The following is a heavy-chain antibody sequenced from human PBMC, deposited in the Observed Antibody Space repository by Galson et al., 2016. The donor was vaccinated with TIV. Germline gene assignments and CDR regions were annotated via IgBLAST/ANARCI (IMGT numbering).Heavy chain of an antibody. J-gene: IGHJ6*02. V-gene: IGHV1-18*04. CDR1: GYTFSNYG. CDR3: ARDRGSMTMILVIDFYYGMDV. Sequence: SVKVSCKASGYTFSNYGVSWVRQAPGQGLEWMGWISAFDGNTHYTQTLQGRVSMTTDTSTSTAYMELRSLRSEDTAIYYCARDRGSMTMILVIDFYYGMDVWGQGTTVTVSS. CDR2: ISAFDGNT. D-gene: IGHD3-22*01.